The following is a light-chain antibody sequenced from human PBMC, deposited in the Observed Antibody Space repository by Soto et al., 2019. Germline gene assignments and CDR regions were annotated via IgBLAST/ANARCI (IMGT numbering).Light chain of an antibody. V-gene: IGKV3-20*01. CDR2: DVS. CDR1: QTLRSGY. J-gene: IGKJ1*01. CDR3: QQYGSSPRA. Sequence: EIVLTQSPGTLSLSPGDRATLSCRASQTLRSGYLAWYQHKPGQAPRLLIYDVSSRATGIPDRFSGSGSGTAFTLTISRLEPEDFAVYYCQQYGSSPRAFGQGTKVEVK.